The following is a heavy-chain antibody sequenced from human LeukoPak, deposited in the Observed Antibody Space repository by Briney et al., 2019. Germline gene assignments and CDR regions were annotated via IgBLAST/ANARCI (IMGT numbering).Heavy chain of an antibody. CDR1: GFTFSSYA. V-gene: IGHV3-23*01. D-gene: IGHD3-22*01. CDR2: ISGSGGST. CDR3: AKDQYGYYDSSGFWFDP. Sequence: PGGSLRLSCAASGFTFSSYAMSWVRQAPGKGLEWVSAISGSGGSTYYADSVKGRFTISRDNSKNTLYLQMNSLRAEDTAVYYCAKDQYGYYDSSGFWFDPWGQGTLVTVSS. J-gene: IGHJ5*02.